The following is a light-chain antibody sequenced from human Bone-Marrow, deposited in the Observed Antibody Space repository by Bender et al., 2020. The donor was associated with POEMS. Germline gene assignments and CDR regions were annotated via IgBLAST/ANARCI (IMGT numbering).Light chain of an antibody. CDR3: QSRDSSETYL. Sequence: SYELTQPPSVSVSPGQTARITCSADAVSKQYVYWYQQKPGQAPVLMIYKDRERPSGIPERFSGSSSGTIVTLTISGVQPEDEADYYCQSRDSSETYLFGTGTKVTVL. CDR1: AVSKQY. V-gene: IGLV3-25*03. CDR2: KDR. J-gene: IGLJ1*01.